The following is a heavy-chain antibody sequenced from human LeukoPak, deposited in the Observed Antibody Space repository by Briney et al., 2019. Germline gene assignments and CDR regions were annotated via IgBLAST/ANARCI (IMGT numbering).Heavy chain of an antibody. J-gene: IGHJ6*02. CDR2: IYNSVST. V-gene: IGHV4-61*01. Sequence: SETLPLTCIVSGGSVSSGSYYWSWIRQPPGKGLEWIGYIYNSVSTNYNPSLKSRVTISVDTSENQLYLKLSSVTAADTAVYYCVRDLVATIDHYYYGMDVWGQGTTVTVSS. D-gene: IGHD5-12*01. CDR1: GGSVSSGSYY. CDR3: VRDLVATIDHYYYGMDV.